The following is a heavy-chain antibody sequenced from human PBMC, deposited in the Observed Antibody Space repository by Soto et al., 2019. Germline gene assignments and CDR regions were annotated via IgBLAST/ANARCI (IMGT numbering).Heavy chain of an antibody. Sequence: QVQLVQSGPEVKKPGASVKVSCKASGYTFISYGISWVRQAPGQGLEWMGRISAFNGNTNYAQKVQGRVTMTTDTFTITAYMELRSLRSDDTAVSFCAREDTAVALDYWGQGTLVSVSS. CDR3: AREDTAVALDY. CDR2: ISAFNGNT. D-gene: IGHD5-18*01. CDR1: GYTFISYG. V-gene: IGHV1-18*01. J-gene: IGHJ4*02.